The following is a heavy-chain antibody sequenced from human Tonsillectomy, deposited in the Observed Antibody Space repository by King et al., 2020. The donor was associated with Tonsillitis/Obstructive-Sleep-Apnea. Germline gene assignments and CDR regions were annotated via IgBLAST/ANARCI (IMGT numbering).Heavy chain of an antibody. D-gene: IGHD2-15*01. CDR1: GGSINSFY. J-gene: IGHJ6*03. CDR3: ARLESLFVAVGYMDV. CDR2: ISYSWST. Sequence: QLQESGPGLVKPSETLSLTCTVSGGSINSFYWSWLRPPPGKGLAWIGYISYSWSTNYSPSLKSRVTISVDTSKNQFSLKLSYVTAADTAVYYCARLESLFVAVGYMDVWGKGTTVTVSS. V-gene: IGHV4-59*01.